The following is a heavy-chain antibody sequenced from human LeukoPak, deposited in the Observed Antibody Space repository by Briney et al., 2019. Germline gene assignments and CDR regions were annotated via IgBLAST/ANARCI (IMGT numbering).Heavy chain of an antibody. Sequence: GGSLRLSCAASGFTFSSYAMHWVRQAPGKGLEYVSAISSNGGSTYYANSVKGRFTISRDNSKNTLYLQMGSLRAEDMAVYYCARGPAATYCGGDCYSLDYWGQGTLVTVSS. CDR1: GFTFSSYA. V-gene: IGHV3-64*01. CDR3: ARGPAATYCGGDCYSLDY. CDR2: ISSNGGST. D-gene: IGHD2-21*02. J-gene: IGHJ4*02.